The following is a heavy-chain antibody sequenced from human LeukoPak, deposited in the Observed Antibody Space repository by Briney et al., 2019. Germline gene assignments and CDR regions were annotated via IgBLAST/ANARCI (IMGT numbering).Heavy chain of an antibody. Sequence: GGSLRLSCEASGFTFSSYAIHWVRQAPGKGLEWVAVISYDGSNKYYADSVKGRFTISRDNSKNTLYLQMNSLRAEDTAVYYCARPDYEGAFDIWGQGTMVTVSS. CDR1: GFTFSSYA. CDR2: ISYDGSNK. V-gene: IGHV3-30*04. D-gene: IGHD4-17*01. CDR3: ARPDYEGAFDI. J-gene: IGHJ3*02.